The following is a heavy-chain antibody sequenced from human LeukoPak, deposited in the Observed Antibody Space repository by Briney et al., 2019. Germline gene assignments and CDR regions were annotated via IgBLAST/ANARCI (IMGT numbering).Heavy chain of an antibody. V-gene: IGHV3-20*04. CDR1: GFTFDDYG. J-gene: IGHJ4*02. CDR2: INWNGGST. Sequence: PGGSLRLSCAASGFTFDDYGMSWVRQAPGKGLEWVSGINWNGGSTGYADSVKGRFTISRDNAKNSLYLQMNSLRAEDTALYYCARTDYYDSSGYYPPRDYWGQGTLVTVSS. CDR3: ARTDYYDSSGYYPPRDY. D-gene: IGHD3-22*01.